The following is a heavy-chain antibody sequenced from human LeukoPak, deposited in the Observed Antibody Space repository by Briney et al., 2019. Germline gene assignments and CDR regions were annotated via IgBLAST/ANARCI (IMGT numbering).Heavy chain of an antibody. V-gene: IGHV1-2*06. D-gene: IGHD6-19*01. CDR1: GYTFTGYY. J-gene: IGHJ4*02. CDR2: INPNSGGT. CDR3: ARGLYSSGWYFDY. Sequence: GASVKVSCKASGYTFTGYYMHWVRQAPGQGLEWMGRINPNSGGTNYAQKFQGRVTMARDTSTSTVYMELSSLRSEDTAVYYCARGLYSSGWYFDYWGQGTLVTVSS.